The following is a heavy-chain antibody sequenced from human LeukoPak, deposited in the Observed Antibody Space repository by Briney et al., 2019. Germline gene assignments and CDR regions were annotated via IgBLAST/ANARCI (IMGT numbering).Heavy chain of an antibody. V-gene: IGHV4-38-2*02. CDR3: AREKEGFDY. Sequence: SETLSLTCTVSGYSISSGYYWGWIRQPRGKGLEWIGSIYHSGSTYYNPSLKSRVTISVDTSKNQFSLKLSSVTAADTAVYYCAREKEGFDYWGQGTLVTVSS. CDR2: IYHSGST. CDR1: GYSISSGYY. J-gene: IGHJ4*02.